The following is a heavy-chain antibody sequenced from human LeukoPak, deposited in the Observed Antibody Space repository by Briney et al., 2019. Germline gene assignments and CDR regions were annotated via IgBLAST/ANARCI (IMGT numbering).Heavy chain of an antibody. J-gene: IGHJ4*02. D-gene: IGHD4-17*01. Sequence: ASVKVSCKASGYTLTDYGINWVRQAPGQGLEWMGWISGYNGDTKYAQRLQGRVTMTTDTSTSTAYMELRSLRSDDTAVYYCARKVYGDYAQNDYWGQGTLVTVSS. CDR3: ARKVYGDYAQNDY. CDR1: GYTLTDYG. CDR2: ISGYNGDT. V-gene: IGHV1-18*01.